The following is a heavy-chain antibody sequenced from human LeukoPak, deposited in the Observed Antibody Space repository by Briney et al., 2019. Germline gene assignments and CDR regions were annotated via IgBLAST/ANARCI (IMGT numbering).Heavy chain of an antibody. CDR2: INPSGGST. Sequence: ASVKVSCKASGYTFTSYYMHWVRQAPGQGLEWMGIINPSGGSTSYAQKFQGRVTMTRDTSTSTVYMELSSLRSEDTAVYYCATGYCSSTSCPVYYYMDVWGKGTTVTVSS. CDR1: GYTFTSYY. J-gene: IGHJ6*03. D-gene: IGHD2-2*01. V-gene: IGHV1-46*01. CDR3: ATGYCSSTSCPVYYYMDV.